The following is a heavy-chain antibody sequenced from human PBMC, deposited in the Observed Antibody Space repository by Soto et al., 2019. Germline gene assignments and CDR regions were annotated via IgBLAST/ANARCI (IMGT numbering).Heavy chain of an antibody. D-gene: IGHD4-17*01. CDR1: GFSLSTTGVG. CDR3: VPATPGTTGGDY. V-gene: IGHV2-5*02. CDR2: IYWDDDK. J-gene: IGHJ4*02. Sequence: QITLKESGPTLVKPTQTLTLTCTFSGFSLSTTGVGVGWIRQPPGKALDWLALIYWDDDKRYSPSLKSRLTLTKDTSKNQVVLTMTNMDPIGTATYYCVPATPGTTGGDYWGQGTLVTVSS.